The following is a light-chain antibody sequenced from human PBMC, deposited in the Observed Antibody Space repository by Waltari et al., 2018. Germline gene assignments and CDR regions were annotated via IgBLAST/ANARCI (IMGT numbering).Light chain of an antibody. V-gene: IGLV2-14*03. CDR3: SSYTTTNAV. CDR2: DVN. Sequence: QSALTQPASVSASPGQSITISCTGPISYVGGYGYVSWYQQHPGKAPKLIIYDVNYRPSGVSNRFSGSKSGNTASLTISGLQVEDEADYYCSSYTTTNAVFGGGTKLTVL. J-gene: IGLJ3*02. CDR1: ISYVGGYGY.